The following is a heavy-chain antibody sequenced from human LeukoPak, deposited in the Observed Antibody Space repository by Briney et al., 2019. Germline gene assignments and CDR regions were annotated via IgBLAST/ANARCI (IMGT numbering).Heavy chain of an antibody. Sequence: VRSLRLSCAASGFTFDDYAMHWVRQAPGKGLEWVSGISWNSDNIGYADSVKGRFTISRDNAKNSLYLQMNTLRAEDTALYYCARGIIMVGGTFDYWGQGTLVTVSS. CDR1: GFTFDDYA. D-gene: IGHD3-10*01. V-gene: IGHV3-9*01. CDR2: ISWNSDNI. J-gene: IGHJ4*02. CDR3: ARGIIMVGGTFDY.